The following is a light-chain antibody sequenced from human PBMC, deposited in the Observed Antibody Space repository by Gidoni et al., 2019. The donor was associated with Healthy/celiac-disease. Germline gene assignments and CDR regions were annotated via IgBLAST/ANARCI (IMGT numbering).Light chain of an antibody. CDR3: QQYNNWPPWT. CDR1: QRVSSN. Sequence: EIVMTQYPATLSVSPGKRATLSCRASQRVSSNLAWYQQKPGQAPTLLIYGASTRATGITARFSASGSGTELTLTISSLQSEDFAVYYCQQYNNWPPWTFGQGTKVEIK. V-gene: IGKV3-15*01. J-gene: IGKJ1*01. CDR2: GAS.